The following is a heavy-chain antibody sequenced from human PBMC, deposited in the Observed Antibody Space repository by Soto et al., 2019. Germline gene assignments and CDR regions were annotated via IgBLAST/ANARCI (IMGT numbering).Heavy chain of an antibody. D-gene: IGHD1-1*01. CDR1: GYTFIAYY. CDR3: AASDSITTTGDY. Sequence: SVKVSCKASGYTFIAYYIHWVRQAPGQGLEWMGWVNPNRGGTSYAQKFQDRVTMTRDTSISTAYMELSRLSSDDTAVYYCAASDSITTTGDYWGQGTLVTVSS. CDR2: VNPNRGGT. J-gene: IGHJ4*02. V-gene: IGHV1-2*02.